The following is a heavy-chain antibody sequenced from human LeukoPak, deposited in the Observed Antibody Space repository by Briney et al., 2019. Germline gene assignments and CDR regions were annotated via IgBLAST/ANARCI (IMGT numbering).Heavy chain of an antibody. J-gene: IGHJ4*02. Sequence: PSQTLSLTCTVSGGSISSGGYYWSWIRQHPGKGLEWIGYIYYSGSTNYNPSLKSRITISVDTSKNHFSLKLSSVTAADTAVYYCARHGSLRLIDYWGQGTLVSVSS. CDR1: GGSISSGGYY. D-gene: IGHD2-15*01. CDR3: ARHGSLRLIDY. V-gene: IGHV4-31*03. CDR2: IYYSGST.